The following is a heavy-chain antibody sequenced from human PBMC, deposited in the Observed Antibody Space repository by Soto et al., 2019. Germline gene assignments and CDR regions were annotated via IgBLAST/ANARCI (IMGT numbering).Heavy chain of an antibody. CDR2: ISAYNGNT. D-gene: IGHD3-22*01. CDR1: GYTFTSYG. V-gene: IGHV1-18*01. J-gene: IGHJ5*02. Sequence: ASVKVSCKASGYTFTSYGISWVRQAPGQGLEWMGWISAYNGNTNYAQKLQGRVTMTTDTSTSTAYMELRSLRSDDTAVYYCARDTLNYYDSSGYDRWFDPWGQGTLGTV. CDR3: ARDTLNYYDSSGYDRWFDP.